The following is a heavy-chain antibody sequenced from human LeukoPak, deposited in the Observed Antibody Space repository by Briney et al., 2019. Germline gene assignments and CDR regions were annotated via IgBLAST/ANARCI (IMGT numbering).Heavy chain of an antibody. CDR3: ARSSAGMWYYYDSSGYYYYFDY. CDR1: GDSISSFY. D-gene: IGHD3-22*01. V-gene: IGHV4-59*08. J-gene: IGHJ4*02. Sequence: PSETLSLTYTVSGDSISSFYWSWIRQPPGKGLEWIGYIYHNGITNYNPFLKSRVTISIDTSKTQFSLNVSSVTAADTAVYYCARSSAGMWYYYDSSGYYYYFDYWGQGTLVTVSS. CDR2: IYHNGIT.